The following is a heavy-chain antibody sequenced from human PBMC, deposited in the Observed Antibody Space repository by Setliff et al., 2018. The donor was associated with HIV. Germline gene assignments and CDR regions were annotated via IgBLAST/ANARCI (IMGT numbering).Heavy chain of an antibody. CDR1: GFTFSTDW. CDR3: ARESPYDTSGYYFGAFDI. D-gene: IGHD3-22*01. J-gene: IGHJ3*02. V-gene: IGHV3-7*01. Sequence: GGSLRLSCAASGFTFSTDWMSWVRQAPGKGLEWLANINRDVSEKYYVDSVKGRFTISRDNSKNSLYLEMNSLRAEDTAVYYCARESPYDTSGYYFGAFDIWGQGTMVTVSS. CDR2: INRDVSEK.